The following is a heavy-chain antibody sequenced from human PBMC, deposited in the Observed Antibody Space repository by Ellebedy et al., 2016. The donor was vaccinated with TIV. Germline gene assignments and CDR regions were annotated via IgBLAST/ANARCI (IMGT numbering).Heavy chain of an antibody. CDR2: TYSGGTT. V-gene: IGHV3-66*01. CDR3: ARGVDYDFWTGYYKFDP. Sequence: GESLKISCAGYGFAFSSYGMAWVRQAPGKGLEWVSVTYSGGTTYYADSVKGRFIISRDNSKNTVYLQMNSLRAEDTAVYYCARGVDYDFWTGYYKFDPWGQGTLVTVYS. CDR1: GFAFSSYG. D-gene: IGHD3-3*01. J-gene: IGHJ5*02.